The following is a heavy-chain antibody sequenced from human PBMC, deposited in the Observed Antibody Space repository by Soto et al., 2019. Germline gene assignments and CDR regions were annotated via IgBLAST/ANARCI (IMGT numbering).Heavy chain of an antibody. Sequence: GASVKVSCKASGGTFSSYRFSWVRQAPGQGLEWMGGITPMIGTADYAQKFQGRVTITADESTTTAYMELSSLRSEDTAVYYCAGDQEGAYNWGMDVWGQGTTVTVSS. V-gene: IGHV1-69*13. D-gene: IGHD1-1*01. CDR1: GGTFSSYR. J-gene: IGHJ6*02. CDR3: AGDQEGAYNWGMDV. CDR2: ITPMIGTA.